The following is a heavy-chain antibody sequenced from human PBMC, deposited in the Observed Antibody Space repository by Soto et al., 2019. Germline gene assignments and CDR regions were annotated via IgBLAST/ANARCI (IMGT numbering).Heavy chain of an antibody. J-gene: IGHJ5*02. D-gene: IGHD3-3*01. CDR1: GYPFHTYG. CDR3: ARDPHDFWTSYWFDP. V-gene: IGHV1-18*01. CDR2: ISAYDGKT. Sequence: ASVKVSCKASGYPFHTYGINWVRQAPGQGLELMGRISAYDGKTTYAEKFQDRLTLTTDRSASTAYMELTSLRADDTAVYYCARDPHDFWTSYWFDPWGQGTLVTVSS.